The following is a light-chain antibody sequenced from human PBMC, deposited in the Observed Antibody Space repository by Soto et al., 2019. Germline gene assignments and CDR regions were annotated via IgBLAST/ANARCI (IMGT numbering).Light chain of an antibody. CDR2: GAS. CDR1: QGITTN. J-gene: IGKJ4*01. CDR3: QQCNNWPLT. V-gene: IGKV3-15*01. Sequence: ELVITPFSATPSVSPGGGANLSCRASQGITTNLAWYQQKPGQPPRLLIYGASTRATGIPARFSGSGSGTEFILTISSLQSEDFALYYCQQCNNWPLTFGGGTKVDIK.